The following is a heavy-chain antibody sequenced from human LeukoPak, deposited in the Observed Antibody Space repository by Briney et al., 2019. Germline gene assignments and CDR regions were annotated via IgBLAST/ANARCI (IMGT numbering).Heavy chain of an antibody. CDR1: GYMFALYW. CDR3: AKVSSGSWADTEYFHH. D-gene: IGHD6-13*01. CDR2: IYPGDSTV. V-gene: IGHV5-51*01. Sequence: GESLKISCQASGYMFALYWIGWVRQLPGKGLEWMGVIYPGDSTVMHSPTLQGQVTMSVDKSINTAYLQWSSLKTSDSAMYYCAKVSSGSWADTEYFHHWGQGTLVTVSS. J-gene: IGHJ1*01.